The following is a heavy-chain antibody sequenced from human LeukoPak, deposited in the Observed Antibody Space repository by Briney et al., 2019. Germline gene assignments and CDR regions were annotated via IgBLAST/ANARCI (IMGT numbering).Heavy chain of an antibody. D-gene: IGHD6-13*01. CDR1: GGTFSTYA. CDR2: IIPIFGTA. J-gene: IGHJ6*03. CDR3: ARGYSSSWYQRESYYYYMDV. V-gene: IGHV1-69*05. Sequence: SVKVSCKASGGTFSTYAISWVRQAPGQGLEWMGGIIPIFGTANYAQKFQGRVTMTRDTSISTAYMELSRLRSDDTAVYYCARGYSSSWYQRESYYYYMDVWGKGTTVTVSS.